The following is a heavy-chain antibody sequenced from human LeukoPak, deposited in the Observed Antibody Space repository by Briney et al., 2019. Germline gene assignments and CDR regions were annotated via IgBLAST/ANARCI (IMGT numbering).Heavy chain of an antibody. D-gene: IGHD2-21*02. J-gene: IGHJ4*02. CDR3: ARDLARFELIVVVTRRGGFDY. CDR1: GGSISSYY. CDR2: IYYGGST. Sequence: PSETLSLTCTVSGGSISSYYWSWMRQPPGKGLEWIGYIYYGGSTNYNPSLKSRVTISVDTSKNQFSLKLSSVTAADTAVYYCARDLARFELIVVVTRRGGFDYWGQGTLVTVSS. V-gene: IGHV4-59*12.